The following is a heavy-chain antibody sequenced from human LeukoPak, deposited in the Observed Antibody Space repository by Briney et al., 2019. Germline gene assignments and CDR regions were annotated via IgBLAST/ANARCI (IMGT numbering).Heavy chain of an antibody. V-gene: IGHV1-2*02. Sequence: ASVKVSCKASGYTFTGYYMHWVRQAPGQGLQWMGWINPNGGDTNYAQKFQGRVTMTRDTSISTAYMELSRLRSDDTAVYYCARVTGIAAAGMFPRGGPEHWGQGTLVTVSS. D-gene: IGHD6-13*01. CDR3: ARVTGIAAAGMFPRGGPEH. CDR1: GYTFTGYY. CDR2: INPNGGDT. J-gene: IGHJ1*01.